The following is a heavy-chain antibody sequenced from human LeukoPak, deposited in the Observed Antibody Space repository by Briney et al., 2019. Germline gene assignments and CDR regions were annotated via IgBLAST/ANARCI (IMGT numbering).Heavy chain of an antibody. CDR2: IKQVGGEK. D-gene: IGHD3-10*01. CDR3: VRGSSGIVVRGIAWAWFDP. CDR1: GFTFSSYW. V-gene: IGHV3-7*05. J-gene: IGHJ5*02. Sequence: GGSLRLSCAASGFTFSSYWMTWVRQAPGKGLEWVANIKQVGGEKYYVDSVKGLFTISRDNAKNSLYLHMNSLRAEDTAIYFCVRGSSGIVVRGIAWAWFDPWGQGTLVTVSS.